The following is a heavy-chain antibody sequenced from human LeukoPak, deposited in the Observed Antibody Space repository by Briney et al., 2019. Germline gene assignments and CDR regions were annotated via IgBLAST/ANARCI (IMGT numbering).Heavy chain of an antibody. V-gene: IGHV1-69*04. Sequence: SVTVSCKTSGGTFTISAITWVRQAPGQGLEWMGRIIPVLNITTYAQKFQGSVTITADTSTSTVYMELSSLTSEETAIYYCARDQGFTAPPPDGLDVWGQGTTVIVSS. CDR1: GGTFTISA. D-gene: IGHD5-18*01. J-gene: IGHJ6*02. CDR2: IIPVLNIT. CDR3: ARDQGFTAPPPDGLDV.